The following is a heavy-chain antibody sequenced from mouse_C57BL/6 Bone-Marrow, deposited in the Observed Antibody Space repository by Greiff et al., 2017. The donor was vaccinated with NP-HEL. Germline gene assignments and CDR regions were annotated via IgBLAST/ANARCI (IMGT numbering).Heavy chain of an antibody. Sequence: VQRVESGPGLVQPSQSLSITCTVSGFSLPSYGVHWVRQSPGKGLEWLGVIWRGGSTDYNAAFMSRLSITKDNSKSQVFFKMNSLQADDTAIYYCARLRRYFDVWGTGTTVTVSS. CDR3: ARLRRYFDV. CDR1: GFSLPSYG. D-gene: IGHD2-4*01. J-gene: IGHJ1*03. CDR2: IWRGGST. V-gene: IGHV2-5*01.